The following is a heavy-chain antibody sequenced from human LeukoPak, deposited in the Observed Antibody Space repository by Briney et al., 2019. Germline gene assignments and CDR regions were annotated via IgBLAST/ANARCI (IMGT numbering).Heavy chain of an antibody. Sequence: SQTLSLTCTVSGGSISSGGYYWSWIRQPPGKGLEWIGYIYYSGSTNYNPSLKSQVTISVDTSKNQFSLKLSSVTAADTAVYYCARGGRIAVALDYWGPGTLVTVSS. J-gene: IGHJ4*02. CDR1: GGSISSGGYY. CDR2: IYYSGST. D-gene: IGHD6-19*01. CDR3: ARGGRIAVALDY. V-gene: IGHV4-61*08.